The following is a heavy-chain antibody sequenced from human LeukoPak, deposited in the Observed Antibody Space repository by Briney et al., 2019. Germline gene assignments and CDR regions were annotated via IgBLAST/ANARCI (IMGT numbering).Heavy chain of an antibody. CDR2: IYSGGRT. J-gene: IGHJ4*02. CDR1: GFTVSSNY. CDR3: ARDEWRGPYY. V-gene: IGHV3-53*01. D-gene: IGHD3-3*01. Sequence: GGSLRLSCAASGFTVSSNYMRWVRQAPGKGLEWVSVIYSGGRTYYADSVKGRFTISRDNSKNTVYLQMNSLRAEDTAVYYCARDEWRGPYYWGQGTLVTVSS.